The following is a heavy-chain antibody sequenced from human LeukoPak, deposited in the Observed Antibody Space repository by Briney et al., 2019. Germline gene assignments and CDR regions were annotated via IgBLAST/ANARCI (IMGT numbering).Heavy chain of an antibody. CDR2: IYSGGST. CDR3: ARVVGRGWLQFRVDYFDY. Sequence: GGSLRLSCAASGFTVSSNYMSWVRQAPGKGLEWVSVIYSGGSTYYADSVKGRFTISRHNSKNTLYLQMNSLRAEDTAVYYCARVVGRGWLQFRVDYFDYWGQGTLVTVSS. V-gene: IGHV3-53*04. CDR1: GFTVSSNY. D-gene: IGHD5-24*01. J-gene: IGHJ4*02.